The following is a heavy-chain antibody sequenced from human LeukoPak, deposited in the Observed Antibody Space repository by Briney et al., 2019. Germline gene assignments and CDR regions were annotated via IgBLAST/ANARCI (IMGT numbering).Heavy chain of an antibody. D-gene: IGHD5-18*01. Sequence: SETLSLTCTVSGGSISSYYWSWIRQPPGKGLEWIGSIYYSGSTYYNPSLKSRVTISVDTSKNQFSLKLSSVTAADTAVYYCARACSGYSYHNWFDPWGQGTLVTVSS. V-gene: IGHV4-59*01. CDR1: GGSISSYY. CDR3: ARACSGYSYHNWFDP. J-gene: IGHJ5*02. CDR2: IYYSGST.